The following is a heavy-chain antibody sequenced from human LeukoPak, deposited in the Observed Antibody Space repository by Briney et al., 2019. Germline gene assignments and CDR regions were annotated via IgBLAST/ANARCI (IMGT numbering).Heavy chain of an antibody. CDR1: GGSISSGLYS. CDR3: ARLQYCSGTSCYWFDP. D-gene: IGHD2-2*01. Sequence: SETLSLTCDVSGGSISSGLYSWSWIRQPLGKGLEWIGYIYHTGSTYYNPSLKSRGTISVDTSKNQFPLRLSSVTAADTAVYYCARLQYCSGTSCYWFDPWGQGTLVTVSS. CDR2: IYHTGST. V-gene: IGHV4-30-2*01. J-gene: IGHJ5*02.